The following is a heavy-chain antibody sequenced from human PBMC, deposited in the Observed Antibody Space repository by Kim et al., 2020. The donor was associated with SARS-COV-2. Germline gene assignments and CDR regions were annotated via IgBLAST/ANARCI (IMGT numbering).Heavy chain of an antibody. V-gene: IGHV6-1*01. D-gene: IGHD6-13*01. J-gene: IGHJ6*02. CDR3: ARVGDSSSSPWDYYYGMDV. Sequence: SQTLSLTCAISGDSVSSNSAAWNWIRQSPSRGLEWLGRTYYRSKWYNDYAVSVKSRITINPDTSKNQFSLQLNSVTPEDTAVYYCARVGDSSSSPWDYYYGMDVWGQGTTVTVPS. CDR2: TYYRSKWYN. CDR1: GDSVSSNSAA.